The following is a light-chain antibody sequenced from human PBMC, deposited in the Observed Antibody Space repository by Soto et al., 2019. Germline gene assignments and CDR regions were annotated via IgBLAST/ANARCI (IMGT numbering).Light chain of an antibody. Sequence: QSALTQPASVSGSLGQSITISCTGTSSDVGYYDYVSWYQQHPGKVPKLVIYAVSDRPSGVSNRFSGSKSGNTASLIISWLQAEDEADYYCSSYTSSNTLIFGGGTKLTVL. CDR3: SSYTSSNTLI. CDR2: AVS. CDR1: SSDVGYYDY. V-gene: IGLV2-14*01. J-gene: IGLJ2*01.